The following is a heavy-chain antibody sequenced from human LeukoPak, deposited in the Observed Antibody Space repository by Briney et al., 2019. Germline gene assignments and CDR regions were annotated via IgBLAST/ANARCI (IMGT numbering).Heavy chain of an antibody. Sequence: GGSLRLSCAASGFTFDDYAMHWVRQAPGKGLEWVSGISWNSGSIGYADSVKGRFTTSRDNATNSLYLQMNSLRAEYTALYYCAKGGYYDILTGYYQFDYWGQGTLVTVSS. CDR3: AKGGYYDILTGYYQFDY. D-gene: IGHD3-9*01. CDR1: GFTFDDYA. J-gene: IGHJ4*02. CDR2: ISWNSGSI. V-gene: IGHV3-9*01.